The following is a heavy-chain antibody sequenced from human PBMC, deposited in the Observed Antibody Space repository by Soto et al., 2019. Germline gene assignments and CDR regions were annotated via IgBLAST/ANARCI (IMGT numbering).Heavy chain of an antibody. CDR3: ASNPGWTDGRYYFDY. J-gene: IGHJ4*02. V-gene: IGHV4-38-2*01. Sequence: KPSETLSLTCAVSGYSISSGYYWGWIRQPPGKGLEWIGSIYHSGSTYYNPSLKSRVTISVDTSKNQFSLKLSSVTAADTAVYYCASNPGWTDGRYYFDYWGQGTLVTVSS. CDR1: GYSISSGYY. D-gene: IGHD1-1*01. CDR2: IYHSGST.